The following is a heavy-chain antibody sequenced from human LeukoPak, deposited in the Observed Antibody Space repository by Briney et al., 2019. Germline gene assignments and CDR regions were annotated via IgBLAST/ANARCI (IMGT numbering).Heavy chain of an antibody. CDR2: IYPGDSDT. V-gene: IGHV5-51*01. D-gene: IGHD3-10*01. Sequence: GESLKISCKGSGYSFTSYWIGWVRQMPGKGLEWMGIIYPGDSDTRYSPSFQGQVTISADKSIRTAYLQWSTLKASDTATYYCARTTYYFSSGSLDGFDIWGQGTMVTVSS. J-gene: IGHJ3*02. CDR3: ARTTYYFSSGSLDGFDI. CDR1: GYSFTSYW.